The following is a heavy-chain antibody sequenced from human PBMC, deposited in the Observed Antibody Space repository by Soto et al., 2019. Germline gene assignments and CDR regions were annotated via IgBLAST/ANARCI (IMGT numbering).Heavy chain of an antibody. D-gene: IGHD6-13*01. CDR2: IYYSGST. Sequence: PSETLSLTCTVSGGSISSGDYYWSWIRQPPGKGLEWIGYIYYSGSTYYNPSLKSRVTISVDTSKNQFSLKLSSVTAADTAVYYCARGAPYSSSWYYFDYWGEGTLVTVSS. J-gene: IGHJ4*02. CDR1: GGSISSGDYY. V-gene: IGHV4-30-4*01. CDR3: ARGAPYSSSWYYFDY.